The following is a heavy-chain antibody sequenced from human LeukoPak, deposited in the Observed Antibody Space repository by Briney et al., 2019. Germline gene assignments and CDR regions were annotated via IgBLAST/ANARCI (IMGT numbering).Heavy chain of an antibody. CDR1: GFTFSSXA. D-gene: IGHD3-10*01. Sequence: AXSGFTFSSXAXXWVRQAPGKGXEWXSAISGSGGSTYYADSVKGRFTISRDNSKNTLYLQMNSLRAEDTAVYYCAKDSGSKGGYYFDYSGQGTLVTVSS. CDR3: AKDSGSKGGYYFDY. J-gene: IGHJ4*02. CDR2: ISGSGGST. V-gene: IGHV3-23*01.